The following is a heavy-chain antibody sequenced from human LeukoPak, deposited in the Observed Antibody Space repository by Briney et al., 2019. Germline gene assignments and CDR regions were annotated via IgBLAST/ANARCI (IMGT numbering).Heavy chain of an antibody. CDR3: AKDRRLAAFDY. J-gene: IGHJ4*02. Sequence: GGSLRLSCAASGFTFSSYGMSWVRQAPGKGLEWVSGITGRGEHIFYAGSVKGRFTISRDNSKNTLYLQMNSLRAEDTAVYYCAKDRRLAAFDYGGQGTLVTVSS. D-gene: IGHD6-25*01. V-gene: IGHV3-23*01. CDR1: GFTFSSYG. CDR2: ITGRGEHI.